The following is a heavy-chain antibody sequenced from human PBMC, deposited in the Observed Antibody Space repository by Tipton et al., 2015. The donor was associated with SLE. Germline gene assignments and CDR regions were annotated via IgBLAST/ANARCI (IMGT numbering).Heavy chain of an antibody. CDR2: IYRSGNS. V-gene: IGHV4-38-2*02. D-gene: IGHD2-2*01. Sequence: TLSPTCTVSGFSISIGYYWGWMRQSPGKGLEWIGTIYRSGNSYYTPSLRSRVTVSLDTSMNLFSMALSSVTAADTAVYYCERSVTPAPIGWFNPWGQGTLVTVFS. CDR1: GFSISIGYY. CDR3: ERSVTPAPIGWFNP. J-gene: IGHJ5*02.